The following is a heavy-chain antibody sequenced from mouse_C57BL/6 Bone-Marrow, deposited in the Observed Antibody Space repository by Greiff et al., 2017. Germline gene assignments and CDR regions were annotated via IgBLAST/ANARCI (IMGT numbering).Heavy chain of an antibody. Sequence: EVKVEESGGGLVQPGGSMKLSCVASGFTFSNYWMNWVRQSPEKGLEWVAQIRLKSDNYATHDAESVKGRFTISRDDSKSSVYLQMNNLRAEDTGIYYCTDYYGSSDWYFDVWGTGTTVTVSS. CDR2: IRLKSDNYAT. V-gene: IGHV6-3*01. D-gene: IGHD1-1*01. J-gene: IGHJ1*03. CDR3: TDYYGSSDWYFDV. CDR1: GFTFSNYW.